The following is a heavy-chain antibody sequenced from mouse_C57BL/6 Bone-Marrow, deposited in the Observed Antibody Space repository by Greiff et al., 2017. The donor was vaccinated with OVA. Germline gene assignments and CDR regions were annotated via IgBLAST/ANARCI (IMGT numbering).Heavy chain of an antibody. Sequence: QVQLQQPGAELVKPGASVKLSCKASGYTFTSYWMHWVKQRPGQGLEWIGMIHPNSGSTNYNQKFKGKATLTVDKPSSTAYMQLSSLTSEDSAVYYCAGAYPRHYAMDYWGQGTSVTVSS. J-gene: IGHJ4*01. V-gene: IGHV1-64*01. D-gene: IGHD2-10*01. CDR3: AGAYPRHYAMDY. CDR1: GYTFTSYW. CDR2: IHPNSGST.